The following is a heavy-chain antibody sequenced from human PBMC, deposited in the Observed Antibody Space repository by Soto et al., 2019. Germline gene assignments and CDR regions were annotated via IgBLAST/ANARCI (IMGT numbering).Heavy chain of an antibody. J-gene: IGHJ4*02. CDR3: ARLSSSWWGVSDY. Sequence: SETLSLTCTVSGGSISSSSYYWGWIRQPPGKGLEWIGSIYYSGSTYYNPSLKSRVTISVDTSKNQFSLKLSSVTAADTAVYYCARLSSSWWGVSDYWGQGTLVTVSS. D-gene: IGHD6-13*01. CDR2: IYYSGST. V-gene: IGHV4-39*01. CDR1: GGSISSSSYY.